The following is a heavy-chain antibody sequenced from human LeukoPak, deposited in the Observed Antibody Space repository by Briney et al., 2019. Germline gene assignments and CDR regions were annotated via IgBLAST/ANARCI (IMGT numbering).Heavy chain of an antibody. CDR3: ARGTDTIFGAGDAFDI. D-gene: IGHD3-3*01. V-gene: IGHV1-2*02. CDR2: INPNSGGT. CDR1: GYTFTGYY. J-gene: IGHJ3*02. Sequence: ASVKVSCKASGYTFTGYYMHWVRQAPGQGLEWMGWINPNSGGTNYAQKFQGRVTMTRDTSISTAYMELSRLRSDDTAVYYCARGTDTIFGAGDAFDIWGQGTMVTVSS.